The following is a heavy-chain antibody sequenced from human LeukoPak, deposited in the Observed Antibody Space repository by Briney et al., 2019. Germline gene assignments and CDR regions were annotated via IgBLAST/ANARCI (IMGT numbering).Heavy chain of an antibody. CDR2: INPNSGGT. J-gene: IGHJ6*03. Sequence: ASVKVSCKASGYTFTGYYMHWVRQAPGQGLEWMGWINPNSGGTNYAQKFQGRVTMTRDTSISTAYMELSRLRSDDTAVYYCARDLAVRLGYYYMDVWGKGTTVTVSS. CDR1: GYTFTGYY. CDR3: ARDLAVRLGYYYMDV. D-gene: IGHD6-19*01. V-gene: IGHV1-2*02.